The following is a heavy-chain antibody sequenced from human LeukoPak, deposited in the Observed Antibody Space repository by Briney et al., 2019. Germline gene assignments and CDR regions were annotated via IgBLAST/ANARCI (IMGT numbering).Heavy chain of an antibody. CDR2: INPKSGDT. J-gene: IGHJ6*02. Sequence: GASVNVSCKASVYTFTRYDINWVRQATGQGVAWVGWINPKSGDTDYAHKFQGRVTLTRNTSISTAYMELSSLRSEDTAVYYCERPGGTTVTTFFSRHLLYGMDVWGQGTTVTVSS. D-gene: IGHD4-17*01. V-gene: IGHV1-8*03. CDR1: VYTFTRYD. CDR3: ERPGGTTVTTFFSRHLLYGMDV.